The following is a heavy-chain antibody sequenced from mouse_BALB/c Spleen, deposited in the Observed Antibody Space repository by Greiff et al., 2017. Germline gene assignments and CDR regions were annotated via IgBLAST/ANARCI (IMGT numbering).Heavy chain of an antibody. Sequence: EVKLQESGGGLVKPGGSLKLSCAASGFTFSSYTMSWVRQTPEKRLEWVATISSGGSYTYYPDSVKGRFTISRDNAKNTLYLQMSSLKSEDTAMYYCTREGVYYFDYWGQGTTLTVSS. CDR1: GFTFSSYT. CDR2: ISSGGSYT. CDR3: TREGVYYFDY. V-gene: IGHV5-6-4*01. J-gene: IGHJ2*01.